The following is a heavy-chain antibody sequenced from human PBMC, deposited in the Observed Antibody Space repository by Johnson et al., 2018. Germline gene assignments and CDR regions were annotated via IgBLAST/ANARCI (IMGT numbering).Heavy chain of an antibody. J-gene: IGHJ3*01. D-gene: IGHD5-18*01. CDR1: GGSISNSKYY. Sequence: QVQLQESGPGLVKPSETLSLTCTVSGGSISNSKYYWGWVRQPPGKGPEWIASIHYGGNIFYNPSLNSRATISLDTSKNQFSLKLNSVTAADAAVYYCASGRSQYSYGNDDFDVWGLGTMVTVSS. CDR3: ASGRSQYSYGNDDFDV. CDR2: IHYGGNI. V-gene: IGHV4-39*07.